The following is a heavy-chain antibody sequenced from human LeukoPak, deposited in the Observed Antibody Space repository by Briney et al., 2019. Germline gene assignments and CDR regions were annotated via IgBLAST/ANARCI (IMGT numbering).Heavy chain of an antibody. J-gene: IGHJ4*02. CDR2: ISAYNGNT. Sequence: ASVKVSCKASGYTFTSYGISWVRQAPGQGLEWMGWISAYNGNTNYAQKLQGRVTMTTDTSTSTAYMELRSLRSDDTAVYYCARDGGGYSYGPFSDYWGQGTLVTVSS. D-gene: IGHD5-18*01. CDR1: GYTFTSYG. CDR3: ARDGGGYSYGPFSDY. V-gene: IGHV1-18*01.